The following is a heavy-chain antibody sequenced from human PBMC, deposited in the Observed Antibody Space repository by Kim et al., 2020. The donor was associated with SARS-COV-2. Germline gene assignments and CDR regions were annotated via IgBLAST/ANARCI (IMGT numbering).Heavy chain of an antibody. Sequence: GGSLRLSCAASGFTFSSYSMNWVRQAPGKGLEWVSYISSSSSTIYYADSVKGRFTISRDNAKNSLYLQMNSLRAEDTAVYYCAGIAAAATLYYYYGMDVWAKGPRSPSP. CDR1: GFTFSSYS. CDR3: AGIAAAATLYYYYGMDV. V-gene: IGHV3-48*04. CDR2: ISSSSSTI. D-gene: IGHD6-13*01. J-gene: IGHJ6*02.